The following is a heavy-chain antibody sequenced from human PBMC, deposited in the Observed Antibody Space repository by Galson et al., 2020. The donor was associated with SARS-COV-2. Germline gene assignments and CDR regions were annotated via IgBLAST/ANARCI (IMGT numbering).Heavy chain of an antibody. J-gene: IGHJ3*02. V-gene: IGHV4-31*03. CDR3: ARAPRNTIFGVVSAFDI. Sequence: ETSETLSLTCTVSGGSISSGGYYWSWIRQHQGKGLEWIGYIYYSGSTYYNPSLKRRVTISVDTSKHQFSLKLSSVTAADTAVYYCARAPRNTIFGVVSAFDIWGQGTMVTVSS. D-gene: IGHD3-3*01. CDR1: GGSISSGGYY. CDR2: IYYSGST.